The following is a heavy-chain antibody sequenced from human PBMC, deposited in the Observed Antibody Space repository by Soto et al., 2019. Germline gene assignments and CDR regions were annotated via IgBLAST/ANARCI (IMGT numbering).Heavy chain of an antibody. CDR2: ISGRGDFT. CDR3: ARGPTIFGVGVDAFDI. D-gene: IGHD3-3*01. Sequence: EVQMLESGGGLVQPGGSLGLSCAASGFTLSSYALSWVRQAPGKGLEWVSGISGRGDFTFDADSVRGRFTISRDNSMNTLYLQMNSLRVEDTAVYYCARGPTIFGVGVDAFDIWGQGTMATVSS. CDR1: GFTLSSYA. V-gene: IGHV3-23*01. J-gene: IGHJ3*02.